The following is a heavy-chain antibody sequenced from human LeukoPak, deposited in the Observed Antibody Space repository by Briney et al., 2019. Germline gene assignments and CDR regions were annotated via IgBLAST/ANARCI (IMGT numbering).Heavy chain of an antibody. V-gene: IGHV3-74*01. CDR1: GFTFSNYW. CDR2: ISYDGSST. CDR3: AREAAVAGIYFDY. J-gene: IGHJ4*02. Sequence: PGGSLRLSCVASGFTFSNYWMHWVRQAPGKGLVWVSRISYDGSSTNYADSVKGRFSISRDSAKNTVYLQMNSLRAEDTAVYYCAREAAVAGIYFDYWGQGALVTVSS. D-gene: IGHD6-19*01.